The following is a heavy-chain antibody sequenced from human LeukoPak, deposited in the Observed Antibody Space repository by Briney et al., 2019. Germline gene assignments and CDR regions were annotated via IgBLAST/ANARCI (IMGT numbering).Heavy chain of an antibody. J-gene: IGHJ4*02. CDR3: ARIVYYYDSSGYSYYFDY. V-gene: IGHV4-39*07. CDR2: MYYSVTT. D-gene: IGHD3-22*01. CDR1: GGSISSSSYC. Sequence: SETLSLTCTVSGGSISSSSYCWGWLREPRGKGLEWIGRMYYSVTTYYTPSLKLPFTISVDTSNTQFSLKLISVTAADTAVYYCARIVYYYDSSGYSYYFDYWGQGTLVTVSS.